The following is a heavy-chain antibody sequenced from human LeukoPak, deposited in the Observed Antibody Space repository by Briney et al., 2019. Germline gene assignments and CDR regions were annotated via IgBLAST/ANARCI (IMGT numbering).Heavy chain of an antibody. Sequence: GGSLRLSCAASGFTFDDYAMHWVRQAPGKGLEWVSGISWNSGSIGYADSVKGRFTISRDNAKNSLYLQMNSLRAEDTALYYCAKEAPRSSSFDYWGQGTLVTVSS. CDR2: ISWNSGSI. CDR3: AKEAPRSSSFDY. V-gene: IGHV3-9*01. J-gene: IGHJ4*02. CDR1: GFTFDDYA. D-gene: IGHD6-6*01.